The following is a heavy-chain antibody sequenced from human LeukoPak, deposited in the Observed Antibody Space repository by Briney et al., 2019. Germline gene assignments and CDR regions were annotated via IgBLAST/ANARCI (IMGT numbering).Heavy chain of an antibody. D-gene: IGHD3-22*01. CDR3: ARVFSGSYRFFNL. CDR1: GFGFSAFY. V-gene: IGHV3-11*04. CDR2: ISSGGKDI. J-gene: IGHJ5*02. Sequence: GGSLRLSCDASGFGFSAFYMSWIRQAPGKGLEWISYISSGGKDIYYADSVKGRFTVSRDNTNNSLHLQMNSLRAEDTAVYYCARVFSGSYRFFNLWGQGTLVIVSS.